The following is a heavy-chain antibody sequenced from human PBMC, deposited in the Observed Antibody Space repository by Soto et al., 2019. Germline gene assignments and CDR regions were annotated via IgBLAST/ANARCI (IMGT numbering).Heavy chain of an antibody. Sequence: GSLRLSCAASGFTFSSYAMSWVRQAPGKGLEWVSAISGSGGSTYYADSVKGRFTISRDNSKNTLYLQMNSLRAEDTAVYYCAKALVAATTNYYGMDVWGKGTTVTVS. J-gene: IGHJ6*04. CDR1: GFTFSSYA. D-gene: IGHD1-26*01. CDR3: AKALVAATTNYYGMDV. V-gene: IGHV3-23*01. CDR2: ISGSGGST.